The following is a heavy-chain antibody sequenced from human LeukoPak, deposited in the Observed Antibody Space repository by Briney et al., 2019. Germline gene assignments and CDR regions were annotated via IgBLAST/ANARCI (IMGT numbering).Heavy chain of an antibody. CDR1: GFTFSNAW. CDR2: IKSKTDGGTT. CDR3: SVTQVEPAPFGY. D-gene: IGHD1-14*01. Sequence: PGGSLRLSCAASGFTFSNAWMSWVRQAPGKGLEWVGRIKSKTDGGTTDYAAPVKGRFTISRDDSKNTLYLQMNSLKTEDTAVYYCSVTQVEPAPFGYWGQGTLVTVSS. V-gene: IGHV3-15*01. J-gene: IGHJ4*02.